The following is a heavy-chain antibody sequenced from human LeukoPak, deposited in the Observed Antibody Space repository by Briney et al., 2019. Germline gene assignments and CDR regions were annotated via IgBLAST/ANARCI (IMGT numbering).Heavy chain of an antibody. CDR1: GFTFSSYG. CDR2: ISGSGGRT. V-gene: IGHV3-23*01. D-gene: IGHD2-15*01. Sequence: GGSLRLSCAASGFTFSSYGMSWVRQAPGKGLQWVSGISGSGGRTYYADSVRGRFTISRDNSKNTLYLQMNSLRAEDAAVYYCARAPVTSCSGVLCYPFDYWGQGTLVTVSS. J-gene: IGHJ4*02. CDR3: ARAPVTSCSGVLCYPFDY.